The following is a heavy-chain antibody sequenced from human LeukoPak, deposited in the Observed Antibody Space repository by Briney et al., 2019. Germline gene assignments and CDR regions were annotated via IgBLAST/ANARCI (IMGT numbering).Heavy chain of an antibody. V-gene: IGHV1-46*01. J-gene: IGHJ4*02. CDR3: ARVYHGPYYYDSSGPFDY. Sequence: ASVTVSFKASGYTFTSYYMHWVRQAPGQGLEWRGIINPSGGSTSYAQKFQGRVTMTRDMSTSTVYMELSSLRSEDTAVYYCARVYHGPYYYDSSGPFDYWGQGTLVTVSS. D-gene: IGHD3-22*01. CDR1: GYTFTSYY. CDR2: INPSGGST.